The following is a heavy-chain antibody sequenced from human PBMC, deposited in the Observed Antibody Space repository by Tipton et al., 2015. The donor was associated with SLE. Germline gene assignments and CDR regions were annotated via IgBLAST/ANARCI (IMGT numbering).Heavy chain of an antibody. CDR3: ARHSRYGGKETDFDY. V-gene: IGHV4-59*05. D-gene: IGHD4-23*01. CDR2: IYYSGST. CDR1: GGSISSHY. J-gene: IGHJ4*02. Sequence: TLSLTCTVSGGSISSHYWSWIRQPPGKGLEWIGSIYYSGSTYYNPSLKSRVTISVDTSKNQFSLKLSSVTAADTAVYYCARHSRYGGKETDFDYWGQGTLVTVSS.